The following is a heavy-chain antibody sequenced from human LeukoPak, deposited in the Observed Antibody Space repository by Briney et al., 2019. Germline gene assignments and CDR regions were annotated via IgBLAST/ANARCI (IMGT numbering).Heavy chain of an antibody. J-gene: IGHJ4*02. CDR1: GGSISSYY. V-gene: IGHV4-59*01. D-gene: IGHD3-10*01. CDR2: IYYSGST. CDR3: ARAAYYYGSGSYYHPFYYFDY. Sequence: SETLSRTCTVSGGSISSYYWSWIRQPPGKGLEWIGYIYYSGSTNYNPSLKSRVTISVDTSKNQLSLKLSSVTAADTAVYYCARAAYYYGSGSYYHPFYYFDYWGQGTLVTVSS.